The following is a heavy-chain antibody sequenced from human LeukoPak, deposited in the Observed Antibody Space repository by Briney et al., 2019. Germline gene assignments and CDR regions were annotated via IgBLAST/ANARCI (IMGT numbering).Heavy chain of an antibody. J-gene: IGHJ5*02. V-gene: IGHV3-30-3*01. CDR3: ARDRYSSGWNWFDP. D-gene: IGHD6-19*01. Sequence: GRSLRLSCAASRFTFSSYAMHWVRQAPGKGLEWVAVISYDGSNKYYADSVKGRFTISRDNSKNTLYLQMNSLRAEDTAVYYCARDRYSSGWNWFDPWGQGTLVTVSS. CDR1: RFTFSSYA. CDR2: ISYDGSNK.